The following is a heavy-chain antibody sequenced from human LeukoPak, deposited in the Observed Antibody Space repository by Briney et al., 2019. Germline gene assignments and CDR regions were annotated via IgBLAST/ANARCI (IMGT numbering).Heavy chain of an antibody. CDR1: GGSISSGSYY. CDR2: IYTSGST. Sequence: SETLSLTCTVSGGSISSGSYYWSWIRQPAGKGLEWIVRIYTSGSTNYNPSLKSRVTISVDTSKNQFSLKLSSVTAADTAVYYCARAGVEGYCSSTSCYAGPPNYYYYYMDVWGKGTTVTISS. J-gene: IGHJ6*03. V-gene: IGHV4-61*02. D-gene: IGHD2-2*01. CDR3: ARAGVEGYCSSTSCYAGPPNYYYYYMDV.